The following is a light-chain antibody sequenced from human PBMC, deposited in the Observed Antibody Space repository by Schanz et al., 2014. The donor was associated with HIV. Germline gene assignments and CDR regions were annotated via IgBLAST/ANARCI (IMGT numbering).Light chain of an antibody. CDR1: SSNIGAGYE. V-gene: IGLV1-40*01. Sequence: QSVLTQPPSVSGAPGQRVTISCTGSSSNIGAGYEVHWYQQLPGTAPKLLIYGNYNRPSGVPDRFSGSKSGTSASLAITGLRSEDEADYHCAAWDDSLSGWVFGGGTKLTVL. CDR2: GNY. J-gene: IGLJ3*02. CDR3: AAWDDSLSGWV.